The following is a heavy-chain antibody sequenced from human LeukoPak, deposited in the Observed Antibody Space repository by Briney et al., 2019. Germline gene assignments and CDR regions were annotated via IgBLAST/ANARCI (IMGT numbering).Heavy chain of an antibody. CDR2: IYYSGST. CDR3: ARALNPLPGTYYFDY. Sequence: PSETLSLTCTVSGGSFSSYYWSWIRQPPGKGLEWIGYIYYSGSTNYNSSLQSRVTMSVDTSKNQFSLKLTSVAAADTAVYYCARALNPLPGTYYFDYWGQGTLVTVSS. J-gene: IGHJ4*02. D-gene: IGHD2-15*01. V-gene: IGHV4-59*12. CDR1: GGSFSSYY.